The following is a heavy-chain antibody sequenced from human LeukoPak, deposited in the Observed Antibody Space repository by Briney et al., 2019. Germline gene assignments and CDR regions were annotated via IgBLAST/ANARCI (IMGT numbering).Heavy chain of an antibody. V-gene: IGHV3-48*04. CDR2: ISSSGSTI. CDR1: GFTFSSYS. J-gene: IGHJ3*02. CDR3: ARVGTAMVGIGGAFDI. Sequence: PGGSLRLSCAASGFTFSSYSMNWVRQAPGKGLEWVSYISSSGSTIYYADSVKGRFTISRDNAKNSLYLQMNSLRAEDTAVYYCARVGTAMVGIGGAFDIWGQGTMVTVSS. D-gene: IGHD5-18*01.